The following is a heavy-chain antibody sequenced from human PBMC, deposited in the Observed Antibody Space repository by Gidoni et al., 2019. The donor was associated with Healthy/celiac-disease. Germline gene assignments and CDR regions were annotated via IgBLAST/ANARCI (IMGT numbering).Heavy chain of an antibody. D-gene: IGHD2-15*01. CDR2: ISWYSGSI. CDR1: GSTFDDYA. Sequence: EVQLVESGGGLVQPGRSLRLSCAASGSTFDDYAMHWVRKDPGKGLEWVSGISWYSGSIGYADSVKGRFIISRDNAKNSLDLQMNSLRAEDTALYYCAKTTSGGSCFTVWGQGTMGTV. CDR3: AKTTSGGSCFTV. J-gene: IGHJ3*01. V-gene: IGHV3-9*01.